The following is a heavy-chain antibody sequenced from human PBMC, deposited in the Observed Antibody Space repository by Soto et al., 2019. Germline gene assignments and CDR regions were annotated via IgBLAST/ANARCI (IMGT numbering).Heavy chain of an antibody. CDR1: GFTFPNYA. CDR3: AKTSCSSTSCMGVYFEY. V-gene: IGHV3-23*01. Sequence: EVQLLESGGGLVQPGGSLRLSCSASGFTFPNYAVTWVRQAPGQGLEWVSGISASGGSTYYADSVKARFTISRDNSRNTLYLQMNSLRAEDTAVYYCAKTSCSSTSCMGVYFEYWGQGTLVTVSS. D-gene: IGHD2-2*01. CDR2: ISASGGST. J-gene: IGHJ4*02.